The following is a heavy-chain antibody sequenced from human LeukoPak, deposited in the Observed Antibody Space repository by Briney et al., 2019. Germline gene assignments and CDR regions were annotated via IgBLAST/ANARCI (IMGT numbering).Heavy chain of an antibody. CDR3: ASSINHKTYNWFDP. J-gene: IGHJ5*02. CDR2: ISSSSSYI. D-gene: IGHD5-12*01. CDR1: GFTFSSYS. V-gene: IGHV3-21*01. Sequence: GGSLRLSCAASGFTFSSYSMNWVRQAPGKGLEWVSSISSSSSYIYYADSVKGRFTISRDNAKNSLYLQMNSLRAEDTAVYYCASSINHKTYNWFDPWGQGTLVTVSS.